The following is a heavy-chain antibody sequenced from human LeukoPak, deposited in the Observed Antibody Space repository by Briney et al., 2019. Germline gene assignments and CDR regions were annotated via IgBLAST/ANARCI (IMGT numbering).Heavy chain of an antibody. CDR3: AKTVWFGESYYYFDY. J-gene: IGHJ4*02. CDR2: MYAGGST. CDR1: GLIVSDSL. V-gene: IGHV3-53*01. D-gene: IGHD3-10*01. Sequence: PGGSLRLSCAASGLIVSDSLMTWVRQAPGKGLEWVSIMYAGGSTYYADSVKGRFTISRDNSKNTLYLQMNSLRAEDTAVYYCAKTVWFGESYYYFDYWGQGTLVTVSS.